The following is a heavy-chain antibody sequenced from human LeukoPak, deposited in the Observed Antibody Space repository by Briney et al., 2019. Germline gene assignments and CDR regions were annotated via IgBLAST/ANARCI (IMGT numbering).Heavy chain of an antibody. J-gene: IGHJ4*02. Sequence: SSETQSLTCTVSGGSISSYYWSWIRQPAGKGLEWIGRIYTSGSTNYNPSLKSRVTMSVDTSKNQFSLKLSSVTAADTAVYYCARGVLLPWSGYLNYFVYWGQGTLVTVSS. CDR1: GGSISSYY. D-gene: IGHD3-3*01. CDR3: ARGVLLPWSGYLNYFVY. CDR2: IYTSGST. V-gene: IGHV4-4*07.